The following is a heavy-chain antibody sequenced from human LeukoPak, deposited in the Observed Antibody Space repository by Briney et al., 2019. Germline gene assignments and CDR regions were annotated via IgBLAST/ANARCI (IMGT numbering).Heavy chain of an antibody. J-gene: IGHJ4*02. CDR2: IITIFGTA. D-gene: IGHD2-2*01. Sequence: ASVKVSCKASGGTFRRYAISWVRQAPGQGLEWMGGIITIFGTANYAQKFQGRVTITADESTSTAYMELSSLRSEDTAVYYCARGYCSSTSCYAGHFDYWGQGTLVTVSS. CDR3: ARGYCSSTSCYAGHFDY. CDR1: GGTFRRYA. V-gene: IGHV1-69*13.